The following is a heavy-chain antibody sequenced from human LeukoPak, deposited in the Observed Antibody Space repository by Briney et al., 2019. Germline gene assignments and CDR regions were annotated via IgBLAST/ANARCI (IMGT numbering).Heavy chain of an antibody. J-gene: IGHJ4*02. V-gene: IGHV4-39*07. Sequence: PSETLSLTCTVSGGSISSSSYYWGWIRQPPGKGLEWIGSIYYSGSTNYNPSLKSRVTISVDTSKNQFSLKLSSVTAADTAVYYCARSGEELGIDYWGQGTLVTVSS. CDR3: ARSGEELGIDY. CDR1: GGSISSSSYY. CDR2: IYYSGST. D-gene: IGHD1-26*01.